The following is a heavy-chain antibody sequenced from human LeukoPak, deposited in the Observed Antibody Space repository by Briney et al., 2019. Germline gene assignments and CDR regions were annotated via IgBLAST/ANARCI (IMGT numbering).Heavy chain of an antibody. CDR1: GGSISSYY. CDR3: ARGASSSWYSWTNDAFDI. CDR2: IYYSGST. V-gene: IGHV4-59*01. Sequence: SETLSLTCTVSGGSISSYYWSWIRQPPGKGLEWIGYIYYSGSTNYNPSLKSRVTISVDTSKNQFSLKLSSVTAADTAVYYCARGASSSWYSWTNDAFDIWGQGTMVTVSS. J-gene: IGHJ3*02. D-gene: IGHD6-13*01.